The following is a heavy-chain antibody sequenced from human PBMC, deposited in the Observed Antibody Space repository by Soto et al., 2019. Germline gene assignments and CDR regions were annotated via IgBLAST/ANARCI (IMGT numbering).Heavy chain of an antibody. D-gene: IGHD1-1*01. V-gene: IGHV1-18*01. J-gene: IGHJ4*02. CDR1: GYTFTDYG. CDR3: ARDRYNRGSFDY. Sequence: QVRLVQSGAEVKKPGASVKVSCKASGYTFTDYGITWVRQAPGQGLQWMGWINSYNGVTNNAHSFQGRVSMTTDTSTSTAYLELSSLRSDDTAVYYCARDRYNRGSFDYWGQGSLVTVSS. CDR2: INSYNGVT.